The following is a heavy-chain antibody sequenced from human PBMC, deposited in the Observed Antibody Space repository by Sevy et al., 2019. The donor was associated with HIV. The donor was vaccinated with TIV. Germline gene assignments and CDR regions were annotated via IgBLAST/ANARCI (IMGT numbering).Heavy chain of an antibody. CDR3: ATSRSGYFDSSGYYIY. V-gene: IGHV5-51*01. D-gene: IGHD3-22*01. CDR1: GYSFTSHW. J-gene: IGHJ4*02. CDR2: IYPDDSDT. Sequence: RGESLKISCKGSGYSFTSHWIGWVRHMPGKGLEWMGIIYPDDSDTRYSPSFQGQVTFSADKSISTAYLQWSSLKASDTAMYYCATSRSGYFDSSGYYIYWRQGTLVTVSS.